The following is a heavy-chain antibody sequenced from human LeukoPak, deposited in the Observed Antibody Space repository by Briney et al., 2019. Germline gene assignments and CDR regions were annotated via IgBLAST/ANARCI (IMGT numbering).Heavy chain of an antibody. D-gene: IGHD4-17*01. CDR1: GSTFSSYS. V-gene: IGHV3-23*01. Sequence: GGSLRLSCAASGSTFSSYSMSWVRQAPGKGLEWVSAISSSGGSTYYADSVKGRFTISRDNSKNTLYLQMNNLRAEDTAVYYCAKASYGDYRDFDYWGQGTLVTVSS. CDR2: ISSSGGST. J-gene: IGHJ4*02. CDR3: AKASYGDYRDFDY.